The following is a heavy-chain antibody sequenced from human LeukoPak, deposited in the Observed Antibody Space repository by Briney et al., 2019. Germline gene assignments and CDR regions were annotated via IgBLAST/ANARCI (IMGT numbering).Heavy chain of an antibody. Sequence: GGPLRLSCAGSGFSFNSYALHWVRQAPGKGLEWVSGISGLGDKQYYADSVKGRFTISRDNSKNTVYLDMNSLRVEETGIYYCAKDSSAWYFYFDSWGQGTPVTVSS. D-gene: IGHD6-13*01. CDR1: GFSFNSYA. CDR2: ISGLGDKQ. V-gene: IGHV3-23*01. J-gene: IGHJ4*01. CDR3: AKDSSAWYFYFDS.